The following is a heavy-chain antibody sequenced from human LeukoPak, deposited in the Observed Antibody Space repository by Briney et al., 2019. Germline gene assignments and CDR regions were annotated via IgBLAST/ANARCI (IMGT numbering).Heavy chain of an antibody. J-gene: IGHJ4*02. CDR2: IKQDGSKK. V-gene: IGHV3-7*01. Sequence: GGSLRLSCAASGFTFSRHWMSWVRQAPGKGLEWVANIKQDGSKKYYVDSVKGRFTISRDNAKNSLYLQMNSLRAEDTAVYFCAREDFWTGHYTGMEFDYWGQGTLVTASS. CDR1: GFTFSRHW. D-gene: IGHD3/OR15-3a*01. CDR3: AREDFWTGHYTGMEFDY.